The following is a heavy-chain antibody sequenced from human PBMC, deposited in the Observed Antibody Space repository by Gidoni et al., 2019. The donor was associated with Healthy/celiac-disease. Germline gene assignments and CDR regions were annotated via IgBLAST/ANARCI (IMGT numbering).Heavy chain of an antibody. V-gene: IGHV3-33*01. J-gene: IGHJ4*02. CDR3: ASDWGYYYDSSGSGY. Sequence: QVQLVESGGGVVQPGRSLRLSCAASGFTFSSYGMHWVRQAPGKGLEWVAVIWYDGSNKYYADSVKGRFTISRDNSKNTLYLQMNSLRAEDTAVYYCASDWGYYYDSSGSGYWGQGTLVTVSS. D-gene: IGHD3-22*01. CDR2: IWYDGSNK. CDR1: GFTFSSYG.